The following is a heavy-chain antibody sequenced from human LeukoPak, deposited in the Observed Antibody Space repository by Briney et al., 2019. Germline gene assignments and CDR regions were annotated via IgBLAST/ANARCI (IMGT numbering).Heavy chain of an antibody. D-gene: IGHD3-22*01. CDR3: AGLVGRYSSGLYYYYFDY. CDR2: MFLSGTT. J-gene: IGHJ4*02. CDR1: GDSINSLDL. Sequence: PSETLSLTCTVSGDSINSLDLWSRVRQPPGKGLEWIGEMFLSGTTHSNPSVKSRVTISIDKSKNQFFLNLSSVTAADTAVYYCAGLVGRYSSGLYYYYFDYWGQGTLVTVSS. V-gene: IGHV4-4*02.